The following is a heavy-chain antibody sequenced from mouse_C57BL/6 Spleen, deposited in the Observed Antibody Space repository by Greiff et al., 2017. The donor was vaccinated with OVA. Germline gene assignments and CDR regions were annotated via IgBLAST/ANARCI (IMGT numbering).Heavy chain of an antibody. CDR1: GYTFTSYW. J-gene: IGHJ3*01. CDR3: ARIGGSSGWFAY. V-gene: IGHV1-50*01. CDR2: IDPSDSYT. Sequence: VQLQQPGAELVKPGASVKLSCKASGYTFTSYWMPWVQQRPGQGLEWIGEIDPSDSYTNYNQKFKGKATLTVDTSSSTAYMQLSSLTSEDSAVYYCARIGGSSGWFAYWGQGTLVTVSA. D-gene: IGHD3-2*02.